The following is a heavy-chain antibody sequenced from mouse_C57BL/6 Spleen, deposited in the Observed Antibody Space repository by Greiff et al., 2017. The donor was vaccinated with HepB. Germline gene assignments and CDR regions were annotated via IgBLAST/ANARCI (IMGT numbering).Heavy chain of an antibody. V-gene: IGHV1-55*01. CDR3: ARKDSSGPYYAMDY. CDR1: GYTFTSYW. Sequence: QVQLQQPGAELVKPGASVKMSCKASGYTFTSYWITWVKQRPGQGLAWIGDIYPGSGSTNYNEKFKSKATLTVDTSSSTAYMQLSSLTSEDSAVYYCARKDSSGPYYAMDYWGQGTSVTVSS. D-gene: IGHD3-2*02. CDR2: IYPGSGST. J-gene: IGHJ4*01.